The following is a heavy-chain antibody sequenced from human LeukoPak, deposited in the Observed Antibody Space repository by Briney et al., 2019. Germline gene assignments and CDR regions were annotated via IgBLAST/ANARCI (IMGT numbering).Heavy chain of an antibody. J-gene: IGHJ4*02. CDR2: ISYDGSNK. Sequence: GGSLRLSCAASGFTFSSYGMHWVRQAPGKGLEWVAVISYDGSNKYYADSVKGRFTISRDNSKNTLYLQMNSLRAEDTAVYYCAKVGYYDSGGYFDYWGQGTLVTVSS. V-gene: IGHV3-30*18. CDR3: AKVGYYDSGGYFDY. D-gene: IGHD3-22*01. CDR1: GFTFSSYG.